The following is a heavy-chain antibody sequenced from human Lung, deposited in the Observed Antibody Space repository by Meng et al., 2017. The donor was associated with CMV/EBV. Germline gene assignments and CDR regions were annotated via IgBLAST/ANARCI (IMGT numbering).Heavy chain of an antibody. D-gene: IGHD6-19*01. Sequence: VRLGQSGSEWKKPGDPVKVSCQAAGYTVTSSSMNWVRHAPGQGLEWMGWISINTGNPTYAQGFTGRFVFSLDTSVSTAYLQIDSLKADDTAVYYCARGNGWRFDYWGQGTLVTVSS. CDR3: ARGNGWRFDY. V-gene: IGHV7-4-1*01. J-gene: IGHJ4*02. CDR1: GYTVTSSS. CDR2: ISINTGNP.